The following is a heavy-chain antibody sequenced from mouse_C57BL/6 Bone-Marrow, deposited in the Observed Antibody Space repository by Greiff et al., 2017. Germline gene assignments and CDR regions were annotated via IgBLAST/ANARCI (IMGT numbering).Heavy chain of an antibody. CDR3: ARGLLRRYRYFDV. Sequence: EVQLQQSGAELVKPGASVKLSCTASGFNIKDYYMHWVKQRPEQGLEWIGRIDPEDGDTKYAPKFQGKATITADTSSNTAYLQLSSLTSEDTAVXYCARGLLRRYRYFDVWGTGTTVTVSS. J-gene: IGHJ1*03. CDR2: IDPEDGDT. D-gene: IGHD2-3*01. CDR1: GFNIKDYY. V-gene: IGHV14-2*01.